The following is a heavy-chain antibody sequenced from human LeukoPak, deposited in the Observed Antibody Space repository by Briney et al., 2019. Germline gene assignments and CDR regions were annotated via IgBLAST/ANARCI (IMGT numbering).Heavy chain of an antibody. CDR2: ISSTAGTT. D-gene: IGHD5-18*01. J-gene: IGHJ4*02. CDR3: ARQQQQLWYD. Sequence: PGGSLRLSCAASGFTFSSYEMNWVRQAPGEGLEWVSYISSTAGTTYYADSVKGRFTISRDNAKNSLYLQMNSLRAEDTAVYFCARQQQQLWYDWGQGTLVTVSS. V-gene: IGHV3-48*03. CDR1: GFTFSSYE.